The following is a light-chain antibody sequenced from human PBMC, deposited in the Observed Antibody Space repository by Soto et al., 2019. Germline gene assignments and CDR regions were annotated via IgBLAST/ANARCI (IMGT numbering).Light chain of an antibody. V-gene: IGKV1-16*02. CDR2: AAS. CDR1: RDTGNH. CDR3: QQYHLYPLT. J-gene: IGKJ4*01. Sequence: DIQVTQSPPSLPASVGDRVTLTCRASRDTGNHLAWFQQKPGKTPKPLIHAASSLQSGVPSKFSGSGSGTDFTLTISSLQPEDFATYYCQQYHLYPLTFGGGTKVDIK.